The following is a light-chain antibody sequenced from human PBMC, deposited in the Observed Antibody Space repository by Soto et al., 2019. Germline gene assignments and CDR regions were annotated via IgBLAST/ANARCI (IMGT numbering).Light chain of an antibody. J-gene: IGLJ2*01. V-gene: IGLV1-51*01. CDR1: SSNIGNNY. Sequence: QSVLTQPPSVSAAPGQMVTISCSGSSSNIGNNYVSWYRQLPGTAPKLLIYDNNKRPSGIPDRFSGSKSGTSATLGITGLQTGDEADYYCGTWDSILSAEIFGGGTKLTVL. CDR3: GTWDSILSAEI. CDR2: DNN.